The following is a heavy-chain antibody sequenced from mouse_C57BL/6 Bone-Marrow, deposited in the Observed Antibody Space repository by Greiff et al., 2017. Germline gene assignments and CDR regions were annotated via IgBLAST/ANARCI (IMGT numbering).Heavy chain of an antibody. CDR1: GYTFTSYG. Sequence: QVQLKQSGAELARPGASVKLSCKASGYTFTSYGISWVKQRTGQGLEWIGEIYPRSGNTYYNEKFKGKATLTADKSSSTAYMELRSLTSEDSAVYFCARSGCGNHYAMDYWGQGTSVTVSS. D-gene: IGHD2-1*01. CDR3: ARSGCGNHYAMDY. J-gene: IGHJ4*01. CDR2: IYPRSGNT. V-gene: IGHV1-81*01.